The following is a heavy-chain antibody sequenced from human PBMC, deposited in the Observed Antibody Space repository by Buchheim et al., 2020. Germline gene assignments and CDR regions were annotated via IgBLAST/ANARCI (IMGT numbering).Heavy chain of an antibody. J-gene: IGHJ5*02. Sequence: QVQLQESGPGLVKPSQTLSLTCTVSGGSISSGDYYWSWIRQPPGKGLEWIGYIYYSGSTYYNPSLKSRVTISVDTPKNQFSLKLSSVTAADTAVYYCARERSLRHIVVVTASWFDPWGQGTL. V-gene: IGHV4-30-4*01. CDR3: ARERSLRHIVVVTASWFDP. CDR1: GGSISSGDYY. D-gene: IGHD2-21*02. CDR2: IYYSGST.